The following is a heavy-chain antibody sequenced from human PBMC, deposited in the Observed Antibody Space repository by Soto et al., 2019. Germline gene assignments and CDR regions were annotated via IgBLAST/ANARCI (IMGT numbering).Heavy chain of an antibody. J-gene: IGHJ4*02. D-gene: IGHD6-13*01. CDR3: AKDQGSSWYEIDY. CDR2: ISGSGGST. CDR1: GFTFSNYA. Sequence: EVQLLESGGGLVQPGGSLRLSCAASGFTFSNYAMTWVRQAPGKGLEWVSTISGSGGSTYYADSVKGRFTISRDNSKNTPYLQMNSLRAEDTAVYYCAKDQGSSWYEIDYWGQGTLVTVSS. V-gene: IGHV3-23*01.